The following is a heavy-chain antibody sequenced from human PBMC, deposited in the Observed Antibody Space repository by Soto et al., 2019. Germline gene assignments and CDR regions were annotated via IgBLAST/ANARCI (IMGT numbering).Heavy chain of an antibody. CDR1: GFPFSNYA. Sequence: DVQLDQSGGGLVQPGGSLRLSCAASGFPFSNYAMHWVRQAPGKGLEWISYINSDSTTTFHADSIKGRLTVSRDNAKNSVYLHMSSLRHYDTAVYDCARDLSHRGHGTLVTVSS. V-gene: IGHV3-48*02. J-gene: IGHJ4*01. CDR3: ARDLSH. CDR2: INSDSTTT.